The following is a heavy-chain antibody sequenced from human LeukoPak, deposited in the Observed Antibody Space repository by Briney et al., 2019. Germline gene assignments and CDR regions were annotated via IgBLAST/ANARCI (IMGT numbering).Heavy chain of an antibody. CDR2: IYYSGYT. CDR3: ARDRGRAGTDY. CDR1: GGSISSYY. V-gene: IGHV4-59*01. J-gene: IGHJ4*02. D-gene: IGHD6-19*01. Sequence: SETLSLTCTVSGGSISSYYWSWIRQPPGKGLEWIGYIYYSGYTSYNPSLKSRVTISVGKSKNHFSLKRSSVTPADTAVYYCARDRGRAGTDYWGQGTLVTVSS.